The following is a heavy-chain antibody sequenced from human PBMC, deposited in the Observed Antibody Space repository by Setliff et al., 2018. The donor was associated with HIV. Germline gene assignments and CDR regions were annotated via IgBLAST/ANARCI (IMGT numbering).Heavy chain of an antibody. V-gene: IGHV5-51*01. J-gene: IGHJ5*01. CDR3: ARPIAVAATGTGWFDS. CDR2: IYPGDSDT. D-gene: IGHD6-19*01. CDR1: KYTFTNFW. Sequence: PGESLKISCKGSKYTFTNFWIGWVRQMPGKGLEWMAIIYPGDSDTRYSPSFQGQVTISADKSISTAYLQWSSLKASDTAVYYCARPIAVAATGTGWFDSWGQGTLVTVSS.